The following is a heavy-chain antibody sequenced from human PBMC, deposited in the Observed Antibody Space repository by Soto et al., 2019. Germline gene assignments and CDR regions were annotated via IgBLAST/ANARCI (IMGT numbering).Heavy chain of an antibody. Sequence: GGSLRLSCAASGFSFSRYGMHWVRQAPGKGLEWVAVIWFDGSNKYYADSVKGRFTISRDNPKNTLYLQMNSLRAEDTAVYYCTRANYGSGSNYYYVLDVWGQGSTVTGSS. CDR1: GFSFSRYG. J-gene: IGHJ6*02. V-gene: IGHV3-33*01. CDR2: IWFDGSNK. D-gene: IGHD3-10*01. CDR3: TRANYGSGSNYYYVLDV.